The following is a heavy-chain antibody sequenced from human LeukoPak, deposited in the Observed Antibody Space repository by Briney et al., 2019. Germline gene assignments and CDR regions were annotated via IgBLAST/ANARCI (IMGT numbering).Heavy chain of an antibody. V-gene: IGHV3-30*02. CDR3: AKERGGLRGILDY. Sequence: PGGSLRLSCAASGFTFSSYGMYWVRQAPGKGLEWVAFIRYDGSNKYYADSVKGRFTISRDNSKNTLYLQMNSLRAEDTAVYYCAKERGGLRGILDYWGRGTLVTVSS. CDR2: IRYDGSNK. J-gene: IGHJ4*02. CDR1: GFTFSSYG.